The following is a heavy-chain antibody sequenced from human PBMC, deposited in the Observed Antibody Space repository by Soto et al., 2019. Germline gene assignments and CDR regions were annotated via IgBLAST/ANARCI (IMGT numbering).Heavy chain of an antibody. CDR1: GGSFSGYY. D-gene: IGHD2-8*01. Sequence: SETLSLTCAVYGGSFSGYYWSWIRQPPGKGLEWIGEINHSGSTNYNPSLKSRVTISVDTSKNQFSLKLSSVTAADTAVYYCAGVYCTNGVCYRGNAAFDIWGQGTMVTVSS. J-gene: IGHJ3*02. V-gene: IGHV4-34*01. CDR3: AGVYCTNGVCYRGNAAFDI. CDR2: INHSGST.